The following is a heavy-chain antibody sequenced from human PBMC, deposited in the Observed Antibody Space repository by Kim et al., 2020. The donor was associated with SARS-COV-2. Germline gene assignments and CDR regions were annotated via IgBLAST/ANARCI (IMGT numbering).Heavy chain of an antibody. D-gene: IGHD3-9*01. CDR1: GFTFSSYA. J-gene: IGHJ6*02. CDR3: AKDLTSGYFDWLFSGMDV. V-gene: IGHV3-23*01. CDR2: ISGSGGST. Sequence: GGSLRLSCAASGFTFSSYAMSWVRQAPGKGLEWVSAISGSGGSTYYADSVKGRFTISRDNSKNTLYLQMNSLRAEDTAVYYCAKDLTSGYFDWLFSGMDVWGQGTTVTVSS.